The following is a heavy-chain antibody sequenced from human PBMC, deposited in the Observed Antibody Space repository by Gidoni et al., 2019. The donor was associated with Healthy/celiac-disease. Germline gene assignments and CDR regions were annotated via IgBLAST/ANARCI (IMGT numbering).Heavy chain of an antibody. CDR3: ARGGRSSDY. V-gene: IGHV4-59*01. Sequence: QVQLQESGPGLVKPSETLSLTCTGSGGPISSYYWSWIRQPPGKGLEWIGYIYYSGSTNYNPSLKSRVTISVDTSKNQFSLKLSSVTAADTAVYYCARGGRSSDYWGQGTLVTVSS. CDR2: IYYSGST. J-gene: IGHJ4*02. D-gene: IGHD6-6*01. CDR1: GGPISSYY.